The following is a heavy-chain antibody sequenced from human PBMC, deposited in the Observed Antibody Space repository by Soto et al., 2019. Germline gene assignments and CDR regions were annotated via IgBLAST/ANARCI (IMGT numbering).Heavy chain of an antibody. CDR2: IIPIFGTA. Sequence: QVQLVQSGAEVKKPGSSVKVSCKASGGTFSSYAISWVRQAPGQGLERMGGIIPIFGTANYAQKFQGRVTITADESTSTAYMELSSLRSEDTAVYYCARTPRNFTGYCSGGSCYPSSMYHFDYWGQGTLVTVSS. D-gene: IGHD2-15*01. V-gene: IGHV1-69*01. CDR3: ARTPRNFTGYCSGGSCYPSSMYHFDY. CDR1: GGTFSSYA. J-gene: IGHJ4*02.